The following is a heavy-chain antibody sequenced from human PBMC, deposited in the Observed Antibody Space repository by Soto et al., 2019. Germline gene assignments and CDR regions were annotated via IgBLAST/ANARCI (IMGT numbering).Heavy chain of an antibody. J-gene: IGHJ6*02. CDR1: RFSFTNAW. Sequence: EVQLVESGGGFVQPGGSLRLSCVASRFSFTNAWMSWVRQAPGKGPEWVGRIKSKTDGGTADYAAPVKGRFTISRDDSHNTLYLHMDSLKTEDTALYHCSTDIGIYGLEIWGQGTTVTVSS. CDR3: STDIGIYGLEI. D-gene: IGHD1-26*01. CDR2: IKSKTDGGTA. V-gene: IGHV3-15*01.